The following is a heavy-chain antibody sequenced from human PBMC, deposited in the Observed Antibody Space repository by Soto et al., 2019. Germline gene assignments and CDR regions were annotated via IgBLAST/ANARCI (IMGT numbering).Heavy chain of an antibody. CDR2: ISNDGSNE. CDR3: AKGEVRGIIPSYFDY. J-gene: IGHJ4*02. CDR1: GFTFRWFG. Sequence: PGGSLRLSCAGSGFTFRWFGMNWVRQAPGKGLEWVARISNDGSNEYYVDSVKGRFTISRDNSKNTLYLQMDRLRAEDTAVYYCAKGEVRGIIPSYFDYWGLGTLVTVSS. D-gene: IGHD3-10*01. V-gene: IGHV3-30*18.